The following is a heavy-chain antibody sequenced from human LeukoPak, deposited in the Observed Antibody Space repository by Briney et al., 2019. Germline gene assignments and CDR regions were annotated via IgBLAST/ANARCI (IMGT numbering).Heavy chain of an antibody. J-gene: IGHJ6*03. Sequence: GGSLRLSCAASAFTFSAYGMHWVRQTPGKGLEWVAFIRFDGVNKYYADSVKGRFTISRDNAKNSLYLQMNSLRAEDTAVYYCARATKEIRYFDWSPSYYYYMDVWGKGTTVTISS. D-gene: IGHD3-9*01. V-gene: IGHV3-30*02. CDR3: ARATKEIRYFDWSPSYYYYMDV. CDR1: AFTFSAYG. CDR2: IRFDGVNK.